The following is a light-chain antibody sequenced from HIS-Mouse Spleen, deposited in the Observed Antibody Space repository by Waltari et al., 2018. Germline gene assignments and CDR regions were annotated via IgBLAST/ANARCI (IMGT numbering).Light chain of an antibody. J-gene: IGKJ1*01. V-gene: IGKV1-5*03. CDR1: QSISSW. CDR3: QQYNSYSRT. CDR2: KAS. Sequence: DIQMTQSPSTLSASVGDRVPITFRASQSISSWLAWYQQKPGKAPKLLIYKASSLESGVPSRFSGSGSGTEFTLTISSLQPDDFATYYCQQYNSYSRTFGQGTKVEIK.